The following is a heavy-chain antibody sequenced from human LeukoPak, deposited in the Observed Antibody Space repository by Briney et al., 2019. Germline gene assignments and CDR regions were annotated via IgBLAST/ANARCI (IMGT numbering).Heavy chain of an antibody. D-gene: IGHD2-2*01. J-gene: IGHJ4*02. Sequence: GSLRLSCAASGFTFITYWMSWVRQAPGKGLEWVANINQDGTEKYYVDSVKGRFTISRDNAKNSLYLQMNSLRAEDTAVYYCARDTYQQDYWGQGTLVTVSS. CDR2: INQDGTEK. CDR1: GFTFITYW. CDR3: ARDTYQQDY. V-gene: IGHV3-7*01.